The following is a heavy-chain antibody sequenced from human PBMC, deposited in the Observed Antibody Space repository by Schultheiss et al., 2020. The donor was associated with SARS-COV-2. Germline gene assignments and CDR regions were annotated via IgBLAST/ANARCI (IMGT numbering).Heavy chain of an antibody. V-gene: IGHV4-59*08. CDR2: IYYSGST. CDR3: ARASDTAYWYFDF. Sequence: SETLSLTCTVSGGSISSYYWSWIRQPPGKGLEWIGYIYYSGSTNYNPSLKSRVTISVDKSKNQFSLKLSSVTAADTAVYYCARASDTAYWYFDFWGQGTLVTVSS. CDR1: GGSISSYY. J-gene: IGHJ4*02. D-gene: IGHD5-18*01.